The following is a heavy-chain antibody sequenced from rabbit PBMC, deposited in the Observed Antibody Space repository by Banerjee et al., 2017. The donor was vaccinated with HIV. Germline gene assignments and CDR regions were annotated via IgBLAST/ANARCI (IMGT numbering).Heavy chain of an antibody. CDR2: IYGGSSDKT. CDR3: AKKDNSNAWGDNL. CDR1: GFSFNSNYY. D-gene: IGHD4-1*01. J-gene: IGHJ4*01. Sequence: QSLEESGGDLVKPGASLTLTCTASGFSFNSNYYMCWVRQAPGKGLEYIACIYGGSSDKTYYASWVNGRFTISKTSSTTVTLQMTSLTAADTATYFCAKKDNSNAWGDNLWGPGTLVTVS. V-gene: IGHV1S40*01.